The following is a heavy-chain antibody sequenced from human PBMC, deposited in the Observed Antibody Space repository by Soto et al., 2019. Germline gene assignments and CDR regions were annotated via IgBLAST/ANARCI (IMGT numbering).Heavy chain of an antibody. CDR1: GGSISSYY. CDR3: ARDNPAATDYYYYYYMDV. D-gene: IGHD2-2*01. CDR2: IYYSGST. J-gene: IGHJ6*03. Sequence: SETLSLTCTVSGGSISSYYWSWIRQPPGKGLEWIGYIYYSGSTNYNPSLKSRVTISVDTSKNQFSLKLSSVTAADTAVYYCARDNPAATDYYYYYYMDVWGKGTTVTVSS. V-gene: IGHV4-59*01.